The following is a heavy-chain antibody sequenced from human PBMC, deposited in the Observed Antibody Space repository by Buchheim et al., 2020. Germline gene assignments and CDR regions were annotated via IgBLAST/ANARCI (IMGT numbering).Heavy chain of an antibody. V-gene: IGHV4-61*01. CDR2: IYYSGST. CDR1: GGSVSSGTFY. D-gene: IGHD3-22*01. J-gene: IGHJ5*02. CDR3: ARDPSSGYDGEVGT. Sequence: QVQLQESGPRLVKPSETLSLTCTVSGGSVSSGTFYWSWIRQPPGKGLEWIGSIYYSGSTNYNPSVKGRVTISVAQSKNQFSLKLTSVTAADTAVYYCARDPSSGYDGEVGTWGQGTL.